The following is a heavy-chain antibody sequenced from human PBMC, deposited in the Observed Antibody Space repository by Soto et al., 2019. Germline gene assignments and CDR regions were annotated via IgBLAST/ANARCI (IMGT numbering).Heavy chain of an antibody. J-gene: IGHJ4*02. Sequence: QVQLQQWRAGLLKPSETLSLTCAVYGGSFSGYYWSWIRQPPGKGLEWIGEINHSGSTNYNPSLKSRVTISVDTSKNQYSLKLSSVTAADTAVYYCARAEVVVAAKYFFDYRGQGTLVTVSS. CDR3: ARAEVVVAAKYFFDY. CDR2: INHSGST. CDR1: GGSFSGYY. D-gene: IGHD2-15*01. V-gene: IGHV4-34*01.